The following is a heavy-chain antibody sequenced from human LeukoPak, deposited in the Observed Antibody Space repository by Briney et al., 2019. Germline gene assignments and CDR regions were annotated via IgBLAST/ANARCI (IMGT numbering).Heavy chain of an antibody. CDR3: ARDSYSSGADFDY. CDR1: GYTFTSYY. J-gene: IGHJ4*02. D-gene: IGHD6-19*01. Sequence: ASVKVSCKASGYTFTSYYMHWVRQAPGQGLEWMGIINPSGGSTSYAQKFQGRVTMTRDTSITTAYMELSRLSSDDTAVYYCARDSYSSGADFDYWGQGTLVTVSS. CDR2: INPSGGST. V-gene: IGHV1-46*01.